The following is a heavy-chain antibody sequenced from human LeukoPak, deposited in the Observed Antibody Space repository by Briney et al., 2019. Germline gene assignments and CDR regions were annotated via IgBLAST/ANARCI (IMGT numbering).Heavy chain of an antibody. V-gene: IGHV4-59*01. CDR2: IYYSGST. CDR3: ARGGAVATPVDY. CDR1: GGSISSYY. Sequence: SETLSLTCTVSGGSISSYYWSWIRQPPGKGLEWIGYIYYSGSTNYDPSLKSRVTISVDTSKNQFSLKLSSVTAADTAVYYCARGGAVATPVDYWGQGTLVTVYS. J-gene: IGHJ4*02. D-gene: IGHD5-12*01.